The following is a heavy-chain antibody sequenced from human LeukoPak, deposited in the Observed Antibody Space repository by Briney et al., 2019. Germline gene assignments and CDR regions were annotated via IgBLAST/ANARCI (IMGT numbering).Heavy chain of an antibody. V-gene: IGHV3-30*14. D-gene: IGHD3-10*01. Sequence: PGGSLRLSCAASGFTFSSYAVHWVRQAPGKGLEWVALISYDGSKKYYADSVRGRFTISRDNSKNTLYLQMNSLRAEDTAVYYCAGLSISGGYLGYFDYWGQGNLVSVSS. CDR2: ISYDGSKK. CDR1: GFTFSSYA. J-gene: IGHJ4*02. CDR3: AGLSISGGYLGYFDY.